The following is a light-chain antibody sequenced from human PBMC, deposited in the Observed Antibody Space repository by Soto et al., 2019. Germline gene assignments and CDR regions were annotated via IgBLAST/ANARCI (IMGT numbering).Light chain of an antibody. CDR3: AAWDDSLGGFYV. J-gene: IGLJ1*01. CDR1: SSSVGSNT. CDR2: SNN. V-gene: IGLV1-44*01. Sequence: QSVLTQPPSASGTPGQRVTISCSGSSSSVGSNTVNWYQHLPGTAPKLLIYSNNHRPSGVPDRFSASKAGASASLAISGLQSEDEGDYYCAAWDDSLGGFYVFGSGTKLTVL.